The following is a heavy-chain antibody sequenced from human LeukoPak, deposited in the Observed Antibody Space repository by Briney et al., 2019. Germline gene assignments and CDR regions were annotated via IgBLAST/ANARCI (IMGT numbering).Heavy chain of an antibody. V-gene: IGHV3-15*07. Sequence: GGSLRLPCSASGLTVTNAWMNWVRQAPGEGLDWVGRIASKTDGGATDYAAPVKGRFTISRDDSKNTLNLQMNSLKTEDTAVYYCTTGIRGDWGQGTLVTVSS. CDR3: TTGIRGD. J-gene: IGHJ4*02. CDR2: IASKTDGGAT. CDR1: GLTVTNAW. D-gene: IGHD3-10*01.